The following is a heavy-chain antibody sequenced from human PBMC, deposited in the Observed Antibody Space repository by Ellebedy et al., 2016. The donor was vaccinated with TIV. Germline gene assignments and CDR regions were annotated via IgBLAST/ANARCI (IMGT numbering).Heavy chain of an antibody. Sequence: GESLKISCAASGFTFSSYWISWVRQAPGKGLEWVANIKQDGSEKYYVDSVKGRFTISRDNAENSLYLQMNSLRAQDTAVYYCARAIGSGSSYWGQGTLVTVSS. V-gene: IGHV3-7*01. CDR2: IKQDGSEK. CDR3: ARAIGSGSSY. CDR1: GFTFSSYW. J-gene: IGHJ4*02. D-gene: IGHD3-22*01.